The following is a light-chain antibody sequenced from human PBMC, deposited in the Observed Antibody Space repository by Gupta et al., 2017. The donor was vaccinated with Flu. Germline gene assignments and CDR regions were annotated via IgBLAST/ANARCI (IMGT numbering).Light chain of an antibody. CDR2: DDS. CDR1: KIGTKS. CDR3: QVWAGHTDYPV. J-gene: IGLJ3*02. V-gene: IGLV3-21*02. Sequence: SYVLTQPPSVSVAPGQTARITCGGNKIGTKSVHWYQQKSGQAPVRGVYDDSVRPSGIKERFACSNSWKKDNRSLSSVAAWDEADDGCQVWAGHTDYPVFGGGTKMTVI.